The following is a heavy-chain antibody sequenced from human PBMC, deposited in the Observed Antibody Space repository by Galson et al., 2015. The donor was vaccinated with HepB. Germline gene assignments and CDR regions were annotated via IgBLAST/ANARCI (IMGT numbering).Heavy chain of an antibody. CDR2: MNPNSGNT. CDR1: GYTFTSYY. D-gene: IGHD6-6*01. V-gene: IGHV1-8*02. CDR3: ARGRRIAARTRGPGAVYNWFDP. Sequence: SVKVSCKASGYTFTSYYMHWVRQAPGQGLEWMGWMNPNSGNTGYAQKFQGRVTMTRNTSISTAYMELSSLRSEDTAVYYCARGRRIAARTRGPGAVYNWFDPWGQGTLVTVSS. J-gene: IGHJ5*02.